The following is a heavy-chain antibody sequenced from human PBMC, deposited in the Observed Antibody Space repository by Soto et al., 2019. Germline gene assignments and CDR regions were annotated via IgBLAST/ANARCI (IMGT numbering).Heavy chain of an antibody. V-gene: IGHV4-28*01. CDR1: GSSISNDNW. CDR3: ATKGHGKCFFDS. Sequence: QVQLQESGPGLVKPSDTLSLTCGVSGSSISNDNWWVWIRQPPGKGLEWIGYIHHFGYTYSNPSLKRRITMAVETAKNQVSPKLSSVTGGGTAVYYFATKGHGKCFFDSWGQGTLVTVSS. J-gene: IGHJ4*02. CDR2: IHHFGYT. D-gene: IGHD1-26*01.